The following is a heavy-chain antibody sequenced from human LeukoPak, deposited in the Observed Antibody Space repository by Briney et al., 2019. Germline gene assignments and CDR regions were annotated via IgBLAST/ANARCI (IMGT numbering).Heavy chain of an antibody. CDR3: ARRGMLRRH. V-gene: IGHV4-34*01. CDR2: INHSGST. D-gene: IGHD3-10*01. Sequence: PGGSLRLSCAAYGGSLSGYYWSWIRQPPGKGLEWIGEINHSGSTNYNPSLKSRVTISVDTSKNQLSLKLSSVTAADTAVYYCARRGMLRRHWGQGTLVTVSS. CDR1: GGSLSGYY. J-gene: IGHJ4*02.